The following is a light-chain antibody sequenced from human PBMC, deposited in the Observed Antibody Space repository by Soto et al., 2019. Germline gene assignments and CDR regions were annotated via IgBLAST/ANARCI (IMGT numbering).Light chain of an antibody. CDR3: QQLNSYPRFT. CDR1: QGISSY. J-gene: IGKJ3*01. V-gene: IGKV1-9*01. CDR2: SAS. Sequence: DIQLTQSPSFLSASVGDRVTITCRASQGISSYLAWYQQKPGKAPKLLIYSASTLQSGVPSRFSGSGSGTDFTLTISILQPEDFATYYCQQLNSYPRFTFGPGTKVDIK.